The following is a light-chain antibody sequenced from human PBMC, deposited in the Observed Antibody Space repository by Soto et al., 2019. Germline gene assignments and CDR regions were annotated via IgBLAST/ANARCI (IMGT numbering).Light chain of an antibody. V-gene: IGLV2-8*01. CDR2: EVV. Sequence: QSVLTQPPSASGSPGQSVTISCTGTKSDIGVYDFVSWYQHHPGKAPRLIIYEVVQRPSGVPDRFSGSKSGNTASLTVSGLQAADEADYYCSTWDDRLTGWVFGGGTKVTVL. CDR1: KSDIGVYDF. CDR3: STWDDRLTGWV. J-gene: IGLJ3*02.